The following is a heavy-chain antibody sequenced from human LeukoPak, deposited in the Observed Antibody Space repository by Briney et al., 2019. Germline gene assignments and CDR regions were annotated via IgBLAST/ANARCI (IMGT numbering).Heavy chain of an antibody. CDR1: GFTFSSYS. CDR2: IWYDGSNK. D-gene: IGHD2-21*02. J-gene: IGHJ4*02. V-gene: IGHV3-33*06. CDR3: AKDKWTRCGGDCYPPFDY. Sequence: AGSLRLSCAASGFTFSSYSMTWVRQAPGKGLEWVAVIWYDGSNKYYADSLKGRFTISRDNSKNTLYLQMNSLRAEDTAVYYCAKDKWTRCGGDCYPPFDYWGQGTLVTVSS.